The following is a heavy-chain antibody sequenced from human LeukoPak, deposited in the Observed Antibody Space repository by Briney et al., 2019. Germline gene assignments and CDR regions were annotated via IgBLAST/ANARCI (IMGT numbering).Heavy chain of an antibody. J-gene: IGHJ5*02. D-gene: IGHD3-22*01. CDR2: IYHSGST. Sequence: SETLSLTCTVSGGSISSYYWSWIRQPPGKGLEWIGYIYHSGSTYYNPSLKSRVTISVDRSKNQFSLKLSSVTAADTAVYYCARAVGSSGPYNWFDPWGQGTLVTVSS. CDR3: ARAVGSSGPYNWFDP. CDR1: GGSISSYY. V-gene: IGHV4-59*12.